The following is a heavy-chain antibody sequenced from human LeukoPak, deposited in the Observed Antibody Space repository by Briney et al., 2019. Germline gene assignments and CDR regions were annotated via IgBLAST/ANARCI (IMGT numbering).Heavy chain of an antibody. CDR1: GGTFSSYA. Sequence: SVKVSCKASGGTFSSYAISWVRQAPGQGLEWMGGIIPMFGTATYAQKFQGRVTITTDESTSTAYMELSSLISEDTAVLYCARVDPSSSSQALDSWGQGTLVTVSS. CDR2: IIPMFGTA. CDR3: ARVDPSSSSQALDS. V-gene: IGHV1-69*05. J-gene: IGHJ4*02. D-gene: IGHD6-6*01.